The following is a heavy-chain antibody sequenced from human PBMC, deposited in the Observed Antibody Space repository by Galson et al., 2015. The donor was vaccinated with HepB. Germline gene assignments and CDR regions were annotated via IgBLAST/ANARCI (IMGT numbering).Heavy chain of an antibody. CDR2: IKANSGGT. CDR3: ARVSDFYGMDV. D-gene: IGHD3-10*01. CDR1: GYTFTAFH. Sequence: SVKVSCKASGYTFTAFHIHWVRQTPGQGLEWMGWIKANSGGTNFAQKFQGRVTMIRDTSINTAYMELSRLRSDDTAVYYCARVSDFYGMDVWGQGTTVTASS. V-gene: IGHV1-2*02. J-gene: IGHJ6*02.